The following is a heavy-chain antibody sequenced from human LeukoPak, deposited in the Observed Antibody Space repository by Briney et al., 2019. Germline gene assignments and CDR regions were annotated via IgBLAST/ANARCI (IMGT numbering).Heavy chain of an antibody. CDR2: ISTHNGNT. CDR1: GGTFSSYA. Sequence: GASVKVSCKASGGTFSSYAISWVRQAPGQGLEWMGWISTHNGNTNYAQKVQGRVTMTTDTSTSTAYMELRSLRSDDTALYYCAREETYGSGSPPDYWGQGTLVTVSS. V-gene: IGHV1-18*01. D-gene: IGHD3-10*01. CDR3: AREETYGSGSPPDY. J-gene: IGHJ4*02.